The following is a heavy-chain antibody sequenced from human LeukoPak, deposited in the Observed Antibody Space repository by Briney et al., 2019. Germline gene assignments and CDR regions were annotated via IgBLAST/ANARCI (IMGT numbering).Heavy chain of an antibody. CDR3: AKQSSSWLYYFDY. CDR2: VTPSGDTT. V-gene: IGHV3-23*01. D-gene: IGHD6-13*01. Sequence: GGSLRLSCAGSGFTFSTHGMNWVRQAPGKGLEWVSGVTPSGDTTYYADSVKGRFIIFRDNSKNTLYLQMNSLRAEDTAVYYCAKQSSSWLYYFDYWGQGTLVTVSS. CDR1: GFTFSTHG. J-gene: IGHJ4*02.